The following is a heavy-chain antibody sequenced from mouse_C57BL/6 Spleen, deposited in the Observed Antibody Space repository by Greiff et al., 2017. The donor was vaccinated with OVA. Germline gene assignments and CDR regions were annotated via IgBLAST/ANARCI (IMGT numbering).Heavy chain of an antibody. J-gene: IGHJ3*01. CDR3: TGGSNYPLFAY. CDR2: IRLKSDNYAT. D-gene: IGHD2-5*01. V-gene: IGHV6-3*01. CDR1: GFTFSNYW. Sequence: EVQVVESGGGLVQPGGSMKLSCVASGFTFSNYWMNWVRQSPEKGLEWVAQIRLKSDNYATHYAESVKGRFTISRDASKSSVYLQMNNLRAEDTGIYYCTGGSNYPLFAYWGQGTLVTVSA.